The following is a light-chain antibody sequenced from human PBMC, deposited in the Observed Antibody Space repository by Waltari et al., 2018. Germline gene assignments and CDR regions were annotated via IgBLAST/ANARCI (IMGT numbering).Light chain of an antibody. Sequence: DVQMTQSPSTLAASVGDRVTITCRASQSSTNWLAWYQQKPGKAPKLLIYRTSNLESGVPSRFSGSGSGTEFTLTISSLQADDFATYYRQHYGTLWTFGQGTKVEVK. CDR3: QHYGTLWT. J-gene: IGKJ1*01. CDR1: QSSTNW. CDR2: RTS. V-gene: IGKV1-5*03.